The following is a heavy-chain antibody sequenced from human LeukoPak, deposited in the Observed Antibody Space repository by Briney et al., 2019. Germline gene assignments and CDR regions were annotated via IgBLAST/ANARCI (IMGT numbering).Heavy chain of an antibody. CDR1: GFSISTYA. Sequence: GGSLRLSCAACGFSISTYAMHWVRQAPGKGLEYVSAINSNGGATDYADSVKGRFTISRDNSKNTLYLQMVSLRADDKGIYYCAITRVAGRLIYDMDVWGKGTAVTVSS. J-gene: IGHJ6*03. V-gene: IGHV3-64*02. CDR3: AITRVAGRLIYDMDV. D-gene: IGHD6-19*01. CDR2: INSNGGAT.